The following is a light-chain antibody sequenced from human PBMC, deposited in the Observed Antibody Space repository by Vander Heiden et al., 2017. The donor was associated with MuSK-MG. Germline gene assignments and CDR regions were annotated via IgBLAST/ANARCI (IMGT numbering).Light chain of an antibody. J-gene: IGKJ4*01. CDR3: LQRNSWPLT. Sequence: VVTQSPATLSLSPGERATLSCRASQSISTNLAWYQQKPGQAPSLLIYDASKRATGVPARFSGSGSGTDFTLTISSVEPEDFVVYFCLQRNSWPLTFGGGTEVEIK. CDR2: DAS. V-gene: IGKV3-11*01. CDR1: QSISTN.